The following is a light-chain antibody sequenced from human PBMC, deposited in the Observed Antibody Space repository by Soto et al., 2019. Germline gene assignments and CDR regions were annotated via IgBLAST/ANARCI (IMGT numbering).Light chain of an antibody. CDR1: QTISSW. CDR2: KAS. Sequence: DIQMTQSPSTLSGSVGDRVTISCRASQTISSWLAWYQQKPGKAPKLLIYKASTLKSGVPSRFSGSGSGTEFTLTISSPQPDDFATYYCQHYNSYSEAFGQRTKV. CDR3: QHYNSYSEA. J-gene: IGKJ1*01. V-gene: IGKV1-5*03.